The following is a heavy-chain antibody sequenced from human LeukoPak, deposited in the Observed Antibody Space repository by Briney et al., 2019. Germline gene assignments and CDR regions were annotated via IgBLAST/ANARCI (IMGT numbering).Heavy chain of an antibody. V-gene: IGHV3-7*01. CDR3: SRNPEMQYWFDP. J-gene: IGHJ5*02. Sequence: GGSLRLSCAASGFTFSSYAMSWVRQAPGKGLEWVANIKQDGSEKYYVDSVKGRFTISRDNLKNTLYLHLDSLRVEDTAVYYCSRNPEMQYWFDPWGQGSLVSVSS. CDR2: IKQDGSEK. CDR1: GFTFSSYA.